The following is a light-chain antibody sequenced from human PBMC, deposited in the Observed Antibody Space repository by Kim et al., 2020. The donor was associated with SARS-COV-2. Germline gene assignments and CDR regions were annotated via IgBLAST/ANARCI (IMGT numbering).Light chain of an antibody. CDR2: EVT. V-gene: IGLV2-8*01. J-gene: IGLJ2*01. CDR1: SSDVGGYNY. CDR3: SSFAGNNNLL. Sequence: QSALTQPPSASGSPGQSVTISCTGTSSDVGGYNYVSWYQQHPGKAPKLMTYEVTKRPSGVPDRFSGSKSGNTASLTVSGLQAEDEADYYCSSFAGNNNLLFGGGTQLTVL.